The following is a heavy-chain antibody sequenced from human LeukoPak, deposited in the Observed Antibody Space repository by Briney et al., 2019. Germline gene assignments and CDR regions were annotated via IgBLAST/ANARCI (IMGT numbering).Heavy chain of an antibody. CDR3: ARDRPSDYGDVLMFDY. D-gene: IGHD4-17*01. J-gene: IGHJ4*02. V-gene: IGHV4-4*07. CDR1: GGSISSYY. Sequence: SETLSLTCTVSGGSISSYYWSWIRQPAGKGLEWIGRIYTSGSTNYNPSLKSRVTMSVDTSKNQFSLKLSSVTAADTAVYYCARDRPSDYGDVLMFDYWGQGTLVTVSS. CDR2: IYTSGST.